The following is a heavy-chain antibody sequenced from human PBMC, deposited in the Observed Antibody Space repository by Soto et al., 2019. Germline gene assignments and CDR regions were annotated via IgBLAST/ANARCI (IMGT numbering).Heavy chain of an antibody. D-gene: IGHD4-17*01. CDR3: ARVDDYGDYEPFDY. Sequence: ASVKVSCKASGYTFTSYGISWVRQAPGQGLEWMGWISAYNGNTNYAQKHQGRVTMTTDTSTSTVYIELRSLRSYDTAVYYCARVDDYGDYEPFDYWGQGTLVTVSS. CDR1: GYTFTSYG. V-gene: IGHV1-18*01. CDR2: ISAYNGNT. J-gene: IGHJ4*02.